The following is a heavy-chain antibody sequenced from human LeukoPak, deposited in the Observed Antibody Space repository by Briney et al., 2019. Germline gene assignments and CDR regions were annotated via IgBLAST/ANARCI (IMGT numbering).Heavy chain of an antibody. V-gene: IGHV4-59*01. Sequence: MPSETLSLTCTVSGGSISSYYWSWIRQPPGKGLEWIGYIYYSGSTNYSPSLKSRVTISVDTSKNQFSLKLSSVTAADTAVYYCARDNPGGGYCDYWGQGTLVTVSS. CDR3: ARDNPGGGYCDY. CDR1: GGSISSYY. J-gene: IGHJ4*02. D-gene: IGHD1-14*01. CDR2: IYYSGST.